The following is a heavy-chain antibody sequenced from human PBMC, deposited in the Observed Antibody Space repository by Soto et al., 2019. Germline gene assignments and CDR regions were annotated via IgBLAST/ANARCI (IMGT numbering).Heavy chain of an antibody. CDR1: GFTFSSYS. D-gene: IGHD6-13*01. CDR2: ISSSSSYI. Sequence: GGSLRLSCAASGFTFSSYSMNWVRQAPGKGLEWVSSISSSSSYIYYADSVKGRFTISRDNAKNSLYLQMNSLRAEDTAVYYCARDNGRIAAAAFDIWGRGTMVTVSS. CDR3: ARDNGRIAAAAFDI. V-gene: IGHV3-21*01. J-gene: IGHJ3*02.